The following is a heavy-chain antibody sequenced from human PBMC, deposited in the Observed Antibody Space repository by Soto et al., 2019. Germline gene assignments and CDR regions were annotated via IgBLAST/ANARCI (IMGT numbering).Heavy chain of an antibody. Sequence: GGSLRLSCAASGFTFSSYWMSWVRQAPGKGLEWVANIKQDGSEKYYVDSVKGRFTISRDNAKNSLYLQMNSLRAEDPAVYYCARVAYCGGDCYSGAFDIWGQGTMVTVSS. CDR1: GFTFSSYW. CDR3: ARVAYCGGDCYSGAFDI. CDR2: IKQDGSEK. V-gene: IGHV3-7*03. D-gene: IGHD2-21*02. J-gene: IGHJ3*02.